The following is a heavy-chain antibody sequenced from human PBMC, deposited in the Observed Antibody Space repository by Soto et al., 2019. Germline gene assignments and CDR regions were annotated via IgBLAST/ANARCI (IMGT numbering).Heavy chain of an antibody. J-gene: IGHJ4*02. D-gene: IGHD3-22*01. Sequence: LRLSCAASGFTFSTYGMHWVRQAPGKGLEWVALISYDGSDKDYADSVKGRFTISRDNSRNTLFLQMNSLRAEDTAVYYCARDYYKYYDSSGYYRSPAYWGQGTLVTVSS. CDR1: GFTFSTYG. CDR2: ISYDGSDK. CDR3: ARDYYKYYDSSGYYRSPAY. V-gene: IGHV3-30*03.